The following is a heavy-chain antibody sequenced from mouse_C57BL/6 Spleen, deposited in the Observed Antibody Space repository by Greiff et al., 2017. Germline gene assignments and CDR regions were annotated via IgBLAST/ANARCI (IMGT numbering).Heavy chain of an antibody. V-gene: IGHV1-72*01. CDR3: ARWDYYGSSYGYFDV. CDR1: GYTFTSYW. J-gene: IGHJ1*03. D-gene: IGHD1-1*01. CDR2: IDPNSGGT. Sequence: QVQLQQPGAELVKPGASVKLSCKASGYTFTSYWMHWVKQRPGRGLGWIGRIDPNSGGTKYNEKFKSKATLTVDRPSSTAYMQLSSLTSEDSAVYYCARWDYYGSSYGYFDVWGTGTTVTVSS.